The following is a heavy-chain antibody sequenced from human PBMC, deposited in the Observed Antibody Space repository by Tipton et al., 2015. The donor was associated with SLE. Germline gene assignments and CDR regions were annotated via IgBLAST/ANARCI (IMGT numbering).Heavy chain of an antibody. D-gene: IGHD2/OR15-2a*01. CDR3: SRAFLGARGCPTCYYYGMDV. CDR1: GYTFTSYY. Sequence: QSGAEVKKPGASVKVSCKASGYTFTSYYMHWVRQAPGQGLEWMGIINPSGGSTSYAQKFQGRITMTRDTSTGTVYMELKSLKSEDSAGYYCSRAFLGARGCPTCYYYGMDVWGQGTTVAVSS. V-gene: IGHV1-46*03. CDR2: INPSGGST. J-gene: IGHJ6*02.